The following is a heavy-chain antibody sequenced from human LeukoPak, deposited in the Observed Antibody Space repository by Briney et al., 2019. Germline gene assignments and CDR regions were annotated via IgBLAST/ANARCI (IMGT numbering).Heavy chain of an antibody. Sequence: GGSLRLSCATSGFTFSTYWMTWVRQAPGKGLEWVAKINSDGSEKYYGDSVKGRFIISRDNSKKSLYLQMNSLRAEDTAVYSCVRGSSGTVVRGVSWAWFDPWGQGTLVTVSS. D-gene: IGHD3-10*01. CDR3: VRGSSGTVVRGVSWAWFDP. CDR2: INSDGSEK. V-gene: IGHV3-7*05. J-gene: IGHJ5*02. CDR1: GFTFSTYW.